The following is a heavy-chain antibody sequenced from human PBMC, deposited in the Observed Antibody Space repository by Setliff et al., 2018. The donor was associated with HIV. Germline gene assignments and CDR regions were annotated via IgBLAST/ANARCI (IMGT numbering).Heavy chain of an antibody. CDR3: ARDPAFGSYDY. Sequence: GSLRLSCAASGFTFSSYSMNWVRQAPGQGLEWVASIKSDGSETSYAASVRGRFTISRDNAKNSVYLQMNSLRDDDTAVYYCARDPAFGSYDYWGQGTLVTVSS. J-gene: IGHJ4*02. CDR2: IKSDGSET. D-gene: IGHD3-10*01. CDR1: GFTFSSYS. V-gene: IGHV3-7*01.